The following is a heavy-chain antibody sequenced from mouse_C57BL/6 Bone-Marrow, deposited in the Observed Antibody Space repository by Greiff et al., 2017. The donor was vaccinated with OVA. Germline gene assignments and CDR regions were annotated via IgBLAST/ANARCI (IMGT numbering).Heavy chain of an antibody. Sequence: VQLQQPGAELVKPGASVKLSCKASGYTFTSYWMHWVKQRPGQGLEWIGMIHPNSGSTNYNEKFKSKATLTVDKSSSTAYMQLSSLTSEDSAVYYCASLGDGSSVAYWGQGTLVTVSA. V-gene: IGHV1-64*01. CDR3: ASLGDGSSVAY. CDR2: IHPNSGST. J-gene: IGHJ3*01. CDR1: GYTFTSYW. D-gene: IGHD1-1*01.